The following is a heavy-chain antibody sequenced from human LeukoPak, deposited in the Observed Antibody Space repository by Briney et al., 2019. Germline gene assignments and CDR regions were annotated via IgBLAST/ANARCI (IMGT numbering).Heavy chain of an antibody. J-gene: IGHJ4*02. Sequence: PGGSLRLSCAASGFTFSKYAMTWVRQAPGKGLEWVSGISVSGGSTNYADSVKGRFTISRDNSKNTLYLQMNSLRAEDTAVYYCAKSNYFDSGGYYFFDYWGQGTLVTGSS. CDR2: ISVSGGST. CDR1: GFTFSKYA. D-gene: IGHD3-22*01. CDR3: AKSNYFDSGGYYFFDY. V-gene: IGHV3-23*01.